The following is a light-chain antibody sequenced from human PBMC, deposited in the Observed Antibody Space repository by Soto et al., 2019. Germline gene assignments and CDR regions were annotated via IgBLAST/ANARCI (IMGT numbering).Light chain of an antibody. V-gene: IGKV1-33*01. CDR2: DAS. CDR3: QQYDNLPLT. CDR1: QDISNY. J-gene: IGKJ5*01. Sequence: DIQMTQSTSSLSASVGDRVTITCQASQDISNYLNWYQQKPGKAPKLLIYDASNLETGVPSRFSGSGSGTDFTFTISSLQPEDIATYYCQQYDNLPLTFGQRTRLEIK.